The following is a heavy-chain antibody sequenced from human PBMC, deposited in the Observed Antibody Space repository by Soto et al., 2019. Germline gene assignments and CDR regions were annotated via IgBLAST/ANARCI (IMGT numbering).Heavy chain of an antibody. V-gene: IGHV4-34*01. CDR1: GGSFGAYY. CDR3: ARGTNLRCFD. CDR2: INHSGST. J-gene: IGHJ4*02. Sequence: QVQLQQWGAGLLKPSETLSLTCAAYGGSFGAYYWTWIRQPPGKGLEWIGKINHSGSTNYNPSLESRVTISVDTSKNQFSLKLSSVTAADTAVYYCARGTNLRCFDWGQGTLVTVSS. D-gene: IGHD3-9*01.